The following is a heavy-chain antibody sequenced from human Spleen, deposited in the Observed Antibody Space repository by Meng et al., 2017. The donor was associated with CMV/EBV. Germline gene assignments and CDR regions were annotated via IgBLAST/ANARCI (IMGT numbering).Heavy chain of an antibody. CDR1: GGSSGGPNW. Sequence: CAVSGGSSGGPNWWSWGRQPPTKGLGWIGEIYHSGTTRYNPSLNCRVILSVDKSKNQISLKLTSLTAADTAVYYCARILPLAGYFDSWGQGTLVTVSS. D-gene: IGHD1-1*01. J-gene: IGHJ4*02. CDR2: IYHSGTT. CDR3: ARILPLAGYFDS. V-gene: IGHV4-4*02.